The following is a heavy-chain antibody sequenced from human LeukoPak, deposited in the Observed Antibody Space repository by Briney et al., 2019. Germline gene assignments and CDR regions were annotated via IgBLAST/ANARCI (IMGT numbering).Heavy chain of an antibody. CDR3: ASGGYSYGPTDY. Sequence: SETLSLTCAVYGGSFSGYYWSWIRQPPGKGLEWIGEINDSGSTNYNPSLKSRVTISVDTSKNQFSLKLSSVTAADTAVYYCASGGYSYGPTDYWGQGTLVTVSS. J-gene: IGHJ4*02. CDR1: GGSFSGYY. D-gene: IGHD5-18*01. CDR2: INDSGST. V-gene: IGHV4-34*01.